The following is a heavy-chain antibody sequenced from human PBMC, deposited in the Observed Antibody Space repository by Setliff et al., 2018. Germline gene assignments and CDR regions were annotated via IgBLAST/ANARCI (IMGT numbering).Heavy chain of an antibody. CDR3: SRLVRYCTRTSCQRLSGDDY. CDR2: IGAYTGNT. J-gene: IGHJ4*02. D-gene: IGHD2-2*01. V-gene: IGHV1-18*01. CDR1: GYTLINYG. Sequence: ASVKVSCKASGYTLINYGISWVRQAPGQGLEWMGWIGAYTGNTNYAQKFQGRVTMTTDTSTSTAYMELRSLRSDDTAIYYCSRLVRYCTRTSCQRLSGDDYWGQGALVTVSS.